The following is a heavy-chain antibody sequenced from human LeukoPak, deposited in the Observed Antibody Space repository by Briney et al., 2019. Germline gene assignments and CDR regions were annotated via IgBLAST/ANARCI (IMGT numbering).Heavy chain of an antibody. Sequence: GGSLRLSCAASGFTFSSCSMNWVRQAPGKGLEWVSSISSSSSYIYYADSVKGRFTISRDNAKNSLYLQMNSLRAEDTAVYYCAREDADLPFDYWGQGTLVTVSS. J-gene: IGHJ4*02. CDR1: GFTFSSCS. D-gene: IGHD2-2*01. V-gene: IGHV3-21*01. CDR3: AREDADLPFDY. CDR2: ISSSSSYI.